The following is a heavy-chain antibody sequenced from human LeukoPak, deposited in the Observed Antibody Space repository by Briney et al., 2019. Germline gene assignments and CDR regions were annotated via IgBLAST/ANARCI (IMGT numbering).Heavy chain of an antibody. V-gene: IGHV3-23*05. J-gene: IGHJ4*02. D-gene: IGHD6-19*01. CDR2: MDGSGTYT. CDR3: AKALFSEWLTPED. Sequence: GGSLRLSCEASGFSLSDYGMNWARQAPGKGLEWLSSMDGSGTYTHYADSVKGRFTISRDNSKNTVYLYMNNLRAEDTALYYCAKALFSEWLTPEDWGQGTLVTVSS. CDR1: GFSLSDYG.